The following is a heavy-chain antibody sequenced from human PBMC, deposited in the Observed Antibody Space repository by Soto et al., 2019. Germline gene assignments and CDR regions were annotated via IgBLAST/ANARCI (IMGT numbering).Heavy chain of an antibody. J-gene: IGHJ6*02. CDR3: ARRYCGGDCLYYYYGMDV. CDR2: INPSGGTT. V-gene: IGHV1-46*01. CDR1: GYTFTTYY. D-gene: IGHD2-21*02. Sequence: ASVKVSCKASGYTFTTYYMHWVRQAPGQGLEWMGIINPSGGTTTYAQKFKGRVTMTRDTSTSTVYMELSSLRSEDTAVYYCARRYCGGDCLYYYYGMDVWGQGTTVTVSS.